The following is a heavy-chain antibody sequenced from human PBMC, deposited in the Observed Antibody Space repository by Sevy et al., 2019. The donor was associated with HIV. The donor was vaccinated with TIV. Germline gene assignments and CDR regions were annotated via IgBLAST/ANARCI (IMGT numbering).Heavy chain of an antibody. CDR3: AKDRPRPYYDFWSYWGANWFDP. CDR1: GFTFSSYG. Sequence: GGSLRLSCAASGFTFSSYGMHWVRQAPGKGLEWVAVISYDGSNKYYADSVKGRLTISSDNSKNTLYLQMNSLRAEDTALYYCAKDRPRPYYDFWSYWGANWFDPWGQGTLVTVSS. J-gene: IGHJ5*02. CDR2: ISYDGSNK. V-gene: IGHV3-30*18. D-gene: IGHD3-3*01.